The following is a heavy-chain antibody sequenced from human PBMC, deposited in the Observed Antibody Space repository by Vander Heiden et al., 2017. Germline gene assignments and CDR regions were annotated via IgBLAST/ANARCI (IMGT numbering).Heavy chain of an antibody. V-gene: IGHV3-9*01. D-gene: IGHD2-2*01. CDR2: ISWNSGSI. J-gene: IGHJ4*02. CDR3: AKDRGGCSSTSCYLVFDY. CDR1: GFTFDDYA. Sequence: EVQLVESGGGLVQPGRSLRLSCAASGFTFDDYAMTWVRQAPGKGLEWVSGISWNSGSIGYADSVKGRFTISRDNAKNSLYLQMNSLRAEDTALYYCAKDRGGCSSTSCYLVFDYWGQGTLVTVSS.